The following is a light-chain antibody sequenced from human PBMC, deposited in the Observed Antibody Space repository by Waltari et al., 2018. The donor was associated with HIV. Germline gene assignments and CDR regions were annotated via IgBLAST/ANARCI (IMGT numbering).Light chain of an antibody. CDR1: SSNIGNNY. Sequence: QSVLTQSPSISGTPGQRVAISCSGSSSNIGNNYVSWYQQVPGTPPKLLIFWNTQRPPGVSDRFVGSVSGTSASLAISGLRSDDEANYYCAVWDNSLSAQVFGGGTTLTVL. CDR2: WNT. J-gene: IGLJ3*02. V-gene: IGLV1-47*01. CDR3: AVWDNSLSAQV.